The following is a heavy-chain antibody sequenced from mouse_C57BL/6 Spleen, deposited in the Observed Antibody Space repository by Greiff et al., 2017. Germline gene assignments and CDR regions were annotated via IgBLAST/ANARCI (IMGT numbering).Heavy chain of an antibody. CDR2: INPGSGGT. J-gene: IGHJ4*01. CDR3: ARRRITTVVGPDYAMDY. V-gene: IGHV1-54*01. Sequence: QVQLKQSGAELVRPGTSVKVSCKASGYAFTNYLIEWVKQRPGQGLEWIGVINPGSGGTNYNEKFKGKATLTADKSSSTAYMQLSSLTSEDSAVYFCARRRITTVVGPDYAMDYWGPVTSVTVSS. CDR1: GYAFTNYL. D-gene: IGHD1-1*01.